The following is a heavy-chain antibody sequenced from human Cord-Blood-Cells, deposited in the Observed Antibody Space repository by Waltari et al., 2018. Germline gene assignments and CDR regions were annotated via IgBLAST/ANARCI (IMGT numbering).Heavy chain of an antibody. D-gene: IGHD2-2*02. CDR2: INHSGST. CDR3: ARGYCSSTSCYTRRGNYFDY. CDR1: GGSFSGYY. J-gene: IGHJ4*02. V-gene: IGHV4-34*01. Sequence: QVQLQQWGAGLLQHSETLSLTCPVYGGSFSGYYWSWIRQPPGKGLEWIGEINHSGSTNYNPSLKSRVTISVDTSKNQFSLKLSSVTAADTAVYYCARGYCSSTSCYTRRGNYFDYWGQGTLVTISS.